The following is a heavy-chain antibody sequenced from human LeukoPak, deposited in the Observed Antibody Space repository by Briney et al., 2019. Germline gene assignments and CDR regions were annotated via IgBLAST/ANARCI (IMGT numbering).Heavy chain of an antibody. Sequence: ASVKVSCKTSGCTFTSYHINWVRQATGQGLEWMGWMNPYSGDRGYAQNFQGRVSITSDASIGTAYMELSSLRSDDTAVYFCARTTSLTASGYDYWGRGTLVTVSS. CDR3: ARTTSLTASGYDY. D-gene: IGHD4-17*01. CDR1: GCTFTSYH. V-gene: IGHV1-8*03. J-gene: IGHJ4*02. CDR2: MNPYSGDR.